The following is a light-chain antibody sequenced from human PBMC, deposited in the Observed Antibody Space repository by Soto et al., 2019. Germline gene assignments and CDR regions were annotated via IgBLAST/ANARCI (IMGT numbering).Light chain of an antibody. CDR1: QTISSW. Sequence: DIQMTQSPSTLSGSLGDSVTITCGASQTISSWLAWYQQKPGKAPKLLIYKASTLKSGVPSRFSGSGSGTEFTLTISSLQPDDLETYYCQHYNSYSEAFGQGTKVDIK. V-gene: IGKV1-5*03. CDR2: KAS. J-gene: IGKJ1*01. CDR3: QHYNSYSEA.